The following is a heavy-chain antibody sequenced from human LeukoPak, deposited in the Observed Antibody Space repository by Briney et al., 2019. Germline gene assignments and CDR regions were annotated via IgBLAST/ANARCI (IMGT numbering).Heavy chain of an antibody. D-gene: IGHD2-21*02. V-gene: IGHV3-66*01. CDR2: MYTGGGR. CDR1: GFSVSNYY. CDR3: TRGQSYCGADCYSD. Sequence: GGSLRLSCAASGFSVSNYYMSWVRQPPGKGLEWVSVMYTGGGRYYGDSVKGRFTISRDNSKNTVFLQMNSLRVEDTALYYCTRGQSYCGADCYSDWGQGTLVTVSS. J-gene: IGHJ4*02.